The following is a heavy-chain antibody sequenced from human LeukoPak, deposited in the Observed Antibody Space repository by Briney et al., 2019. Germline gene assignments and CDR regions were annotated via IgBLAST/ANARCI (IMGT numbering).Heavy chain of an antibody. CDR3: ATVLISSGWHDAFDI. D-gene: IGHD6-19*01. CDR1: GYTLTELS. V-gene: IGHV1-24*01. J-gene: IGHJ3*02. Sequence: ASVRVSCKVSGYTLTELSMHWERQAPGIWLEWMGRFDPEDGETIYAQKFQGRVTMTEDTSTDTAYMELSSLRSEDTAVYYCATVLISSGWHDAFDIWGQGTMVTVSS. CDR2: FDPEDGET.